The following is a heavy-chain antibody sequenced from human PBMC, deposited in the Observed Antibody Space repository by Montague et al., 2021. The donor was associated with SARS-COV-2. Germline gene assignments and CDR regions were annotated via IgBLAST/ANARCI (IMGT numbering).Heavy chain of an antibody. V-gene: IGHV4-59*08. CDR1: GASINSRY. CDR3: ARQGGSNYGGFDP. J-gene: IGHJ5*02. D-gene: IGHD1-26*01. Sequence: SETLSLTCTVSGASINSRYWSWIRQPPGKGLEWIGYYYSGSTKYNPSLMSRVTISVDTSKYQFSVKVTAVTAADTAVYYCARQGGSNYGGFDPWGQGTLVTVSS. CDR2: YYSGST.